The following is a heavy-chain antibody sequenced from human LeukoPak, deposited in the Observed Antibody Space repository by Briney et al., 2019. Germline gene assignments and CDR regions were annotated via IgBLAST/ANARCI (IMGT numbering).Heavy chain of an antibody. CDR3: ARGARWQPNDY. CDR2: IYSGGST. D-gene: IGHD4-23*01. Sequence: PGGSLRLSSAASGFTVSSNYMSWVRQAPGKWLEWVSVIYSGGSTYYADSVKGRFTISRDNSKNTLYLQMNSLRAEDTAVYYCARGARWQPNDYWGQGTLVTVSS. V-gene: IGHV3-66*02. J-gene: IGHJ4*02. CDR1: GFTVSSNY.